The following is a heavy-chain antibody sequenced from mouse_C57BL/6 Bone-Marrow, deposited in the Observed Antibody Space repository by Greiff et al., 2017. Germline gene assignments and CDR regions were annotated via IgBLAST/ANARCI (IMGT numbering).Heavy chain of an antibody. CDR3: ARHYYDGYYVGAY. D-gene: IGHD2-3*01. J-gene: IGHJ3*01. CDR1: GFTFSSYG. Sequence: DVKLVESGGDLVKPGGSLKLSCAASGFTFSSYGMSWVRQTPDKRLEWVATISSAGSYTYYPDSVKGRFTISRDNATNTLYMQMSSLKSEDTAMYDGARHYYDGYYVGAYWGQGTLVTVSA. V-gene: IGHV5-6*02. CDR2: ISSAGSYT.